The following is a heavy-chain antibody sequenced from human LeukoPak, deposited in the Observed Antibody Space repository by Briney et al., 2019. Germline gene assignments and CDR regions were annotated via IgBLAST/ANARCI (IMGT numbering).Heavy chain of an antibody. CDR3: ARVGHDYGDYLFDY. J-gene: IGHJ4*02. Sequence: PGGSLRLSCAASGFTFNTYTMNWVRQAPGKGLEWVSYISGSSGIIDYADSVKGRFTTSRDNSKNTLYLQMNSLRAEDTAVYYCARVGHDYGDYLFDYWGQGTLVTVSS. D-gene: IGHD4-17*01. V-gene: IGHV3-48*01. CDR1: GFTFNTYT. CDR2: ISGSSGII.